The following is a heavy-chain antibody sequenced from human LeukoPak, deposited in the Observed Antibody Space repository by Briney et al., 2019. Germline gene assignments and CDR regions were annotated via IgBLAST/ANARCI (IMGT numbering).Heavy chain of an antibody. Sequence: SETLSLTCTVSGGSISSGDYYWSWIRQPPGKGLEWIGYIYYSGSTYYNPSLKSRVTISVDTSKNQFSLKLSSVTAADTAVYYCASGKGDYGSGSYYNVFHVQKSKINWFDPWGQGTLVTVSS. J-gene: IGHJ5*02. CDR2: IYYSGST. V-gene: IGHV4-30-4*01. CDR1: GGSISSGDYY. CDR3: ASGKGDYGSGSYYNVFHVQKSKINWFDP. D-gene: IGHD3-10*01.